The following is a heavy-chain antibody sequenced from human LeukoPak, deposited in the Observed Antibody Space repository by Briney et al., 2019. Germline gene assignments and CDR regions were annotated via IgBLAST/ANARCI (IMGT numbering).Heavy chain of an antibody. J-gene: IGHJ5*02. CDR3: AREGITGTWGLFNWFDP. D-gene: IGHD1-7*01. V-gene: IGHV1-46*01. CDR1: GYTFTSYY. CDR2: INPSGGST. Sequence: ASVKVSCKASGYTFTSYYMHWVRQAPEQGLEWMGIINPSGGSTSYAQKFQGRVTMSRDTSTSTVYMELSSLRSDDTGVYYCAREGITGTWGLFNWFDPWGQGTLVTVSS.